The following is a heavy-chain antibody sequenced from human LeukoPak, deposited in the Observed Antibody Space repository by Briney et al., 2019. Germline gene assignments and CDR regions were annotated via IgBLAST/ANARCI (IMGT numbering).Heavy chain of an antibody. CDR2: INPNSGGT. Sequence: ASVKVSCKASGYTFTGYYMHWVRQAPGQGLEWMGWINPNSGGTNYAQKSQGRVTMTRDTSISTAYMELSRLRSDDTAVYYCARAYSGYDRRFDPWGQGTLVTVSS. V-gene: IGHV1-2*02. CDR1: GYTFTGYY. D-gene: IGHD5-12*01. J-gene: IGHJ5*02. CDR3: ARAYSGYDRRFDP.